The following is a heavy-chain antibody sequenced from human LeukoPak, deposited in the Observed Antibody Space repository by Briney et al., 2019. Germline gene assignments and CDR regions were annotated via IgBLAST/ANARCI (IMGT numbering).Heavy chain of an antibody. CDR1: GGSISSYY. CDR2: IYYGGST. CDR3: ARRMDAFDI. V-gene: IGHV4-59*01. Sequence: PSETLSLTCTVSGGSISSYYWSWIRQPPGKGLEWIGYIYYGGSTNYNPSLKSRVTISVDTSKNQFSLKLSSVTAADTAVYYCARRMDAFDIWGQGTMVTVSS. J-gene: IGHJ3*02. D-gene: IGHD3/OR15-3a*01.